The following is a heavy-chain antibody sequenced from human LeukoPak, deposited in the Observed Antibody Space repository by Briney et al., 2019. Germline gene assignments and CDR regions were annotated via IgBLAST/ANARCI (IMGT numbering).Heavy chain of an antibody. CDR3: ARQRSGYCGCDCYLENWFDP. V-gene: IGHV4-59*08. J-gene: IGHJ5*02. CDR1: GGSISSYY. Sequence: SETLSLTCTVSGGSISSYYWSWIRQPPGKGVEWIGYIYYSGSTNYNPSLKSRVTISVDTSKNQFSLKLSSVTAADTAVYYCARQRSGYCGCDCYLENWFDPWGQGTLVTVSS. CDR2: IYYSGST. D-gene: IGHD2-21*02.